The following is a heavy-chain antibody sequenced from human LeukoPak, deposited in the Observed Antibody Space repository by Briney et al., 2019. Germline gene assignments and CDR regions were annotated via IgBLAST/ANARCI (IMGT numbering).Heavy chain of an antibody. CDR1: GFTFSSYG. CDR3: ATFGDYYDSSGYS. D-gene: IGHD3-22*01. V-gene: IGHV3-30*03. Sequence: GGSLRLSCAASGFTFSSYGMHWVRQAPGKGLEWVAVISYDGSNKYYADSVKGRFTISRDNSKNTLYLQMNSLRAEDTAVYYCATFGDYYDSSGYSWGQGTLVTVSS. J-gene: IGHJ5*02. CDR2: ISYDGSNK.